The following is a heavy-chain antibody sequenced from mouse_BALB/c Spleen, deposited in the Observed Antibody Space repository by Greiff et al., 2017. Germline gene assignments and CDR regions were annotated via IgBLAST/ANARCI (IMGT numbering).Heavy chain of an antibody. CDR1: GFSLTSYG. V-gene: IGHV2-2*02. J-gene: IGHJ4*01. Sequence: QVQLKQSGPGLVQPSQSLSITCTASGFSLTSYGVHWVRQSPGKGLEWLGVIWSGGSTDYNAAFISRLSISKENSKSHVFFKMNRLQANDTAKYYCARTGTRAKDYWGQGTTVTVSS. CDR3: ARTGTRAKDY. D-gene: IGHD4-1*01. CDR2: IWSGGST.